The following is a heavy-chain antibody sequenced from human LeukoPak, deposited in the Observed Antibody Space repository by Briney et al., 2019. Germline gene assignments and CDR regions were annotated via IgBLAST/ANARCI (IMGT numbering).Heavy chain of an antibody. CDR3: AREPTYYYDSSGSGIFDY. Sequence: PGGSLRLSCAASGFTFSSYAMSWVRQAPGKGLEWASSISSSSSYIYYADSVKGRFTISRDNAKNSLYLQMNSLRAEDTAVYYCAREPTYYYDSSGSGIFDYWGQGTLVTVSS. CDR2: ISSSSSYI. V-gene: IGHV3-21*01. J-gene: IGHJ4*02. CDR1: GFTFSSYA. D-gene: IGHD3-22*01.